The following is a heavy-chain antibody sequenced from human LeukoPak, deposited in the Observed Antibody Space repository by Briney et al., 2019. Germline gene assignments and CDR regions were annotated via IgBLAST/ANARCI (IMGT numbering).Heavy chain of an antibody. CDR3: ARAASTGTSFDY. CDR2: INRDGSTT. Sequence: QPGGSLRPSCAASGFTFSSYWMHWVRQAPGKGLVWVSRINRDGSTTSNADSVKGRFTISRDNAKNTLYLQMNRLRAEDTAVYYCARAASTGTSFDYWGQGTLVTVSS. J-gene: IGHJ4*02. V-gene: IGHV3-74*01. D-gene: IGHD1-1*01. CDR1: GFTFSSYW.